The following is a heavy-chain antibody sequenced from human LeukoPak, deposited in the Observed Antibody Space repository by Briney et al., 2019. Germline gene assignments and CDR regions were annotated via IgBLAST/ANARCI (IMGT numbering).Heavy chain of an antibody. Sequence: PSETLSLTCNVSGGPMYNYYWSWMRQPPGKGLEWIAFIYHTGSPSYNPSLKSRVTISLDASKNQFSLHVRSVTTADTVVYYCVRGSKNWRLWQWPDFDSWGQGTLVTVSS. J-gene: IGHJ4*02. V-gene: IGHV4-59*01. CDR2: IYHTGSP. D-gene: IGHD6-19*01. CDR3: VRGSKNWRLWQWPDFDS. CDR1: GGPMYNYY.